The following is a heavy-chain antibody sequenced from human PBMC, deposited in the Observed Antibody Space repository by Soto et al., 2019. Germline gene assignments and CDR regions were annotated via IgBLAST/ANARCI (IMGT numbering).Heavy chain of an antibody. Sequence: GGSLRLSCAASGFTFSSYAMSWVRQAPGKGLEWVSAISGSGGSTYYADSVKGRFTISRDNSKNTLYLQMNSLRAEDTAVYYCAKVLGVIVIRGYFDYWGQGTLVTVSS. CDR1: GFTFSSYA. J-gene: IGHJ4*02. D-gene: IGHD3-16*02. CDR2: ISGSGGST. V-gene: IGHV3-23*01. CDR3: AKVLGVIVIRGYFDY.